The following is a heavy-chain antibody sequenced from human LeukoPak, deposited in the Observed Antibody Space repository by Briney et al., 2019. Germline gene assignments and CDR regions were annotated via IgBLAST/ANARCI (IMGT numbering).Heavy chain of an antibody. CDR3: ARDRAGGFDY. CDR1: GFTFSSYW. CDR2: IKQDGSKK. J-gene: IGHJ4*02. V-gene: IGHV3-7*01. Sequence: GGSLRLSCAPTGFTFSSYWMSWVRQAPGKGLEWVANIKQDGSKKNYVDSVKGRFTISRDNAKNTLYLQMNSLRAEDTAVYYCARDRAGGFDYWGQGTLVTVSS. D-gene: IGHD3-16*01.